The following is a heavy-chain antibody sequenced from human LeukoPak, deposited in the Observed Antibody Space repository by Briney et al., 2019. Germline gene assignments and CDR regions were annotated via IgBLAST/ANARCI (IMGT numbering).Heavy chain of an antibody. CDR3: ATEPRYDFWSGYYYY. CDR2: VYPEHGET. D-gene: IGHD3-3*01. CDR1: GYTLPELS. Sequence: GASDTVSCKVSGYTLPELSMHWVRQAPAKGLEGMGGVYPEHGETLYPQNFQDRAAMTKNTSTDTAYMELSSLRSEDAAVHYCATEPRYDFWSGYYYYWGQGTLVTVSS. J-gene: IGHJ4*02. V-gene: IGHV1-24*01.